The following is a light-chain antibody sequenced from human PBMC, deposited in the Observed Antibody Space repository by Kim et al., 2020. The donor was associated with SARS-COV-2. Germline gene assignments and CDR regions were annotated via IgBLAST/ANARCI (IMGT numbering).Light chain of an antibody. V-gene: IGKV3-15*01. J-gene: IGKJ4*01. CDR1: HSVSSN. Sequence: EVVMTQSPATLSLSPGERATLSCRASHSVSSNVAWYQQKPGQAPRLLIYAASTRASGIPARFSGSGSGTEFTLTISSLQSEDFAVYYCQEYNNWPALTFGEGTKVDIK. CDR3: QEYNNWPALT. CDR2: AAS.